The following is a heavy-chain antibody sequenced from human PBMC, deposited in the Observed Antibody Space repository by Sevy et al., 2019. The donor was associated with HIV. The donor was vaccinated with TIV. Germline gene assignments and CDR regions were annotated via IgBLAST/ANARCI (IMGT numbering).Heavy chain of an antibody. Sequence: GGSLRLSCAASGFIFSDYYMAWVRQAPGKGLEWISYVSRGGYTIYYADSVEGRFSISRDDAKDSLFLQMDSLRAEDTAFYYCARGARIDDADWGFDYWGQGALVTVSS. D-gene: IGHD3-16*01. CDR3: ARGARIDDADWGFDY. V-gene: IGHV3-11*01. CDR1: GFIFSDYY. J-gene: IGHJ4*02. CDR2: VSRGGYTI.